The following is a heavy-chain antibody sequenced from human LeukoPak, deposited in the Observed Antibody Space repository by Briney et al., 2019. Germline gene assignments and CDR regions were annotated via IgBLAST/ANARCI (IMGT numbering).Heavy chain of an antibody. Sequence: GGSLRLSCAASGFTFSGYWMHWVRQAPGKGLVWVSRINSDGSSTSYADSVKGRFTVSRDNARNTLYLQMNSLRAEDTAVYYCARGTSNWNYDPMFDYWGQGTLVTVSS. CDR2: INSDGSST. CDR1: GFTFSGYW. J-gene: IGHJ4*02. V-gene: IGHV3-74*01. CDR3: ARGTSNWNYDPMFDY. D-gene: IGHD1-7*01.